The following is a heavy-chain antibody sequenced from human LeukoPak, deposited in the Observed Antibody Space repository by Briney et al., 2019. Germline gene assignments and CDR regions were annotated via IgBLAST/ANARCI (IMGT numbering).Heavy chain of an antibody. V-gene: IGHV3-23*01. CDR2: ISGSGGST. Sequence: GGSLRLSCAASGFTFSSYAMSWVRQAPGKGLEWVSAISGSGGSTYYADSVKGRFTISRDNSKNTLYLQMNSLRAEDTAVYYCAKDLVPNDVQYYYYMDVWGKGTTVTVSS. CDR1: GFTFSSYA. CDR3: AKDLVPNDVQYYYYMDV. J-gene: IGHJ6*03. D-gene: IGHD1-1*01.